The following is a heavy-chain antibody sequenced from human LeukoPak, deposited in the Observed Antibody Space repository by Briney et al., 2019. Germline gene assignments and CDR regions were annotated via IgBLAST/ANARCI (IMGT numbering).Heavy chain of an antibody. CDR2: IYYSGST. CDR3: ARTNTYSSSWYVNYYYGMDV. J-gene: IGHJ6*02. V-gene: IGHV4-39*01. D-gene: IGHD6-13*01. Sequence: SETLSLTCTVSGGSISSSSYYWGWIRQPPGKGLEWIGSIYYSGSTYYNPSLKSRVTISVDTSKNQFSLKLSSVTAADTAVYYRARTNTYSSSWYVNYYYGMDVWGQGTTVTVSS. CDR1: GGSISSSSYY.